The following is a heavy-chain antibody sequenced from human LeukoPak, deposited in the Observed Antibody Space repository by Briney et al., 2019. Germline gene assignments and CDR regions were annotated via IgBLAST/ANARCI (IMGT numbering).Heavy chain of an antibody. D-gene: IGHD1-26*01. CDR3: AREERYLEEYSGSCYFDY. CDR2: IRYDGSNK. V-gene: IGHV3-30*02. CDR1: GFTFSSYA. Sequence: PGGSLRLSCAASGFTFSSYAMHWVRQAPGKGLEGVAFIRYDGSNKYYADSVKGRFTISRDNSKNTLYLQMNSLRAEDTAVYYCAREERYLEEYSGSCYFDYWGQGTLVTVSS. J-gene: IGHJ4*02.